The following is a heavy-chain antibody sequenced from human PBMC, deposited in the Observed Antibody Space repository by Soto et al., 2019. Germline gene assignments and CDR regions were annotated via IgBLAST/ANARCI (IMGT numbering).Heavy chain of an antibody. CDR3: ARHGSYCSGGSCYHYNWFDP. CDR1: GGSISSYY. CDR2: IYYSGST. V-gene: IGHV4-59*08. J-gene: IGHJ5*02. D-gene: IGHD2-15*01. Sequence: SETLSLTCTVSGGSISSYYWSWIRQPPGKGLEWIGYIYYSGSTNYNPSLKSRVTISVDTSKNQFSLKLSSVTAADTAVYYCARHGSYCSGGSCYHYNWFDPWGQGTLVTVSS.